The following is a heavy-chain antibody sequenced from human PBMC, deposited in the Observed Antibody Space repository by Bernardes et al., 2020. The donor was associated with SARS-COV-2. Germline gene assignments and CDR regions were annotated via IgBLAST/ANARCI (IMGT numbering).Heavy chain of an antibody. CDR1: GFTLSSYW. CDR3: ARSAGMDV. V-gene: IGHV3-7*03. J-gene: IGHJ6*02. Sequence: GGSLRLSCAASGFTLSSYWMSWVRQAPGKGLEWVANIKRDGSETYYVDSVKGRFTISRDNAKNLVFLQMNSLRAEDTAVFYCARSAGMDVWGQGTMVTVSS. CDR2: IKRDGSET.